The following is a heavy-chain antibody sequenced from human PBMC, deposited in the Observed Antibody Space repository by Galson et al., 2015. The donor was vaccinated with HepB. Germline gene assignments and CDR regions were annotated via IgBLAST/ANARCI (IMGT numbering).Heavy chain of an antibody. CDR1: GFTFSSYW. J-gene: IGHJ4*02. CDR2: IKQDGRDK. D-gene: IGHD4-17*01. Sequence: SLRLSCAASGFTFSSYWMSWVRQAPGKGLEWVANIKQDGRDKYYVDSVKGRFTISRDNAKNSLYLQMNSLRADDTAVYYCARVSRSTVTTSDYWCQGTLVPVSS. CDR3: ARVSRSTVTTSDY. V-gene: IGHV3-7*01.